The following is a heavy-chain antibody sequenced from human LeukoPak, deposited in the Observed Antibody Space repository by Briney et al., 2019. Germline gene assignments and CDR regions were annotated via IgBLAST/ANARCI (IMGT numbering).Heavy chain of an antibody. D-gene: IGHD6-19*01. V-gene: IGHV3-30*03. CDR3: ARDRDAGYNSGWNPFDY. J-gene: IGHJ4*02. Sequence: GGSLRLSCAASGFTFRSYGMHWVRRAPGKGLEWVAVVSYDDSRKYYADSVKGRFTISRDNSNNVVYLQMNSLRPEDTAVYYCARDRDAGYNSGWNPFDYWGQGMLVTVSS. CDR1: GFTFRSYG. CDR2: VSYDDSRK.